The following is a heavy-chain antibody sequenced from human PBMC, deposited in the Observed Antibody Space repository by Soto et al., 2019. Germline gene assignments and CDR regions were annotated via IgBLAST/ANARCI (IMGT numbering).Heavy chain of an antibody. D-gene: IGHD3-3*01. CDR3: ARGYYDFWSGYYISPYGMDV. CDR2: ISSRGSSI. CDR1: GFTFIDYY. Sequence: GGSLRLSCAFSGFTFIDYYMSWIRQAPGKGLEWVSYISSRGSSIYYADSVKGRFTISRDNAKNSLYLQMNGLRAEDTAVYYCARGYYDFWSGYYISPYGMDVWGQGTTVTVSS. V-gene: IGHV3-11*01. J-gene: IGHJ6*02.